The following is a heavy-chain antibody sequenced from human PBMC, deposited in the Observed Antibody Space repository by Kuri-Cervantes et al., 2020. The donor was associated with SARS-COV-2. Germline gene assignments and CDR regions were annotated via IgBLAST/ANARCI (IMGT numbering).Heavy chain of an antibody. V-gene: IGHV4-59*08. D-gene: IGHD1-1*01. CDR2: IYYSGST. CDR3: ARGGPDDFAFDY. CDR1: GGSISSYY. Sequence: SETLSLTCTVSGGSISSYYWSWIRQPPGKGLEWIGYIYYSGSTNYNPSLKSRVTISVDTSKNQFFLKLSSVTAADTAVYFCARGGPDDFAFDYWGQGALVTVSS. J-gene: IGHJ4*02.